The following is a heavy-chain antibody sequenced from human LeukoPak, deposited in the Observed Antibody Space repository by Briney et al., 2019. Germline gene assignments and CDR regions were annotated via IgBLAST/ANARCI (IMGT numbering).Heavy chain of an antibody. Sequence: PSETLSLTCSVSCGSISSSSYYWGWIRQPPGKGLEWIGSIYYSGSTYYNPSLKSRVTISVDTSKNQFSLKLSSVTAADTAVYYCASRGRITILGGFDYWGQGTLVTVSS. CDR3: ASRGRITILGGFDY. V-gene: IGHV4-39*01. J-gene: IGHJ4*02. CDR2: IYYSGST. CDR1: CGSISSSSYY. D-gene: IGHD3-3*01.